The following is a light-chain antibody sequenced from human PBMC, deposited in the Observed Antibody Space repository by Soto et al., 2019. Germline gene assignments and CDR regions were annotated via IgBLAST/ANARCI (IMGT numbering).Light chain of an antibody. J-gene: IGKJ1*01. V-gene: IGKV3-20*01. CDR1: QSVSSSY. CDR3: QPYGSSPRT. CDR2: GAS. Sequence: EIVLTQSPGTLSLSPGERATLSCRAGQSVSSSYLAGYQQKPGQAPRLLISGASSRATGIPDRFSGSGSGTDFTLTISRLEPEAFAVYYCQPYGSSPRTFGQGTKVEIK.